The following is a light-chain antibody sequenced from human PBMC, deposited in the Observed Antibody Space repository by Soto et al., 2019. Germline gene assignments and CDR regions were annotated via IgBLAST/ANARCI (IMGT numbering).Light chain of an antibody. CDR2: GAS. Sequence: EIVMTQSPATLSVSPGERATLSCRASQSVSGNLAWYQQKPGQAPRLLIYGASTRATGISARFSGSGSGTEFTLTISSLQSGDFALYFCQQYNKWPLITFGQGTRLEIK. J-gene: IGKJ5*01. CDR1: QSVSGN. CDR3: QQYNKWPLIT. V-gene: IGKV3-15*01.